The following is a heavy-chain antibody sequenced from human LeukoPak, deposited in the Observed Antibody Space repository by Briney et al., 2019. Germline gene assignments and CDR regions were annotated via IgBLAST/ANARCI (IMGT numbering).Heavy chain of an antibody. CDR3: ATDPLRLKLTDYYYYGMDV. CDR1: GGTFSSYA. J-gene: IGHJ6*02. V-gene: IGHV1-69*13. Sequence: RGASVKVSCKASGGTFSSYAISWVRQAPGQGLEWMGGIIPIFGTANYAQKFQGRVTITADESTSTAYMELSSLRSEDTAVYYCATDPLRLKLTDYYYYGMDVWGQGTTVTVSS. D-gene: IGHD1-1*01. CDR2: IIPIFGTA.